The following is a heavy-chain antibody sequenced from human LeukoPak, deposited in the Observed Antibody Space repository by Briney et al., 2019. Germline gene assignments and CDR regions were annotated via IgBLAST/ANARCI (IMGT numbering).Heavy chain of an antibody. D-gene: IGHD6-13*01. V-gene: IGHV3-7*01. CDR2: INQDGNEK. CDR3: ARDRVWTVLY. Sequence: GGSLRLSCAASGFTSSSYWMSWVRQAPGKGLEWVANINQDGNEKYYVDSVKGRFTISRDNAKNSVYLQMNSLKTEDTAVYYCARDRVWTVLYWGQGTLVTVSS. CDR1: GFTSSSYW. J-gene: IGHJ4*02.